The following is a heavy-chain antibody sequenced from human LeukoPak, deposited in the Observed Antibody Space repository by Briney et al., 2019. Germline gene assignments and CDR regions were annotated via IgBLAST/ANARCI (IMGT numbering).Heavy chain of an antibody. CDR3: ARDSYYGSGSYIGYYYYMDV. D-gene: IGHD3-10*01. CDR1: GFTFSSYG. J-gene: IGHJ6*03. V-gene: IGHV3-30*02. Sequence: GSLRLSCAASGFTFSSYGMHWVRQAPGKGLEWVAFIRYDGSNKYYADSVKGRFTISRDNSKNTQYLQMNSLRAEDTAVYYCARDSYYGSGSYIGYYYYMDVWGKGTTVTVSS. CDR2: IRYDGSNK.